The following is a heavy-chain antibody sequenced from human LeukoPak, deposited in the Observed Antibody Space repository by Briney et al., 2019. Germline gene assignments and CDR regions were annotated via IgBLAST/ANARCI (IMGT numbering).Heavy chain of an antibody. V-gene: IGHV1-8*01. Sequence: ASVRVSCKASGYTFSSYDINWVRQAPGQGLEWMGWMNPKSGYSGSAQKFQGRVTMTRTTSITTAYMEMSSLRSEDTAVYYCARTDGDLDYWGQGTLVTVSS. CDR2: MNPKSGYS. J-gene: IGHJ4*02. CDR3: ARTDGDLDY. D-gene: IGHD4-17*01. CDR1: GYTFSSYD.